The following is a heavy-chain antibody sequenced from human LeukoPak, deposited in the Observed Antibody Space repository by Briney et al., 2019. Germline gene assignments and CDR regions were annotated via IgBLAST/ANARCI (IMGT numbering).Heavy chain of an antibody. CDR2: INPNSGGT. Sequence: ASVKVSCKASGYTFTGYYMHWVRQAPGQGLEWMGWINPNSGGTNYALKFQGRVTMTRDTSISTAYMELSRLRSDDTAVYYCARVATNYYDSSGYYLNDAFDIWGQGTMVTVSS. CDR3: ARVATNYYDSSGYYLNDAFDI. D-gene: IGHD3-22*01. V-gene: IGHV1-2*02. CDR1: GYTFTGYY. J-gene: IGHJ3*02.